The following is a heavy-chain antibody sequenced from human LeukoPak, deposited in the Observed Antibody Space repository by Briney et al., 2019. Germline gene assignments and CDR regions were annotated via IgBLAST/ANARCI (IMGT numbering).Heavy chain of an antibody. D-gene: IGHD3-22*01. CDR3: VKAPPSWDYYEKGSGY. CDR2: ISSSGSTI. V-gene: IGHV3-11*04. J-gene: IGHJ4*02. Sequence: GGSLRLSCAASGFTFSEDYMSWIRQAPGKGLEWVSYISSSGSTIFYTDSVKGRFTVSRDNAKNLLYLQMTSLRVEDTAVYYCVKAPPSWDYYEKGSGYWGQGTEVTVSS. CDR1: GFTFSEDY.